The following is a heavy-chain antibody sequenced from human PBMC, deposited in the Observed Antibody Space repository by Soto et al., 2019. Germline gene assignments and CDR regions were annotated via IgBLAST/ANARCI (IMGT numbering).Heavy chain of an antibody. V-gene: IGHV3-23*01. CDR2: IGGSGSSA. CDR1: GFTFKNYA. CDR3: AKDAVPYHGEWDWFDL. D-gene: IGHD3-10*01. J-gene: IGHJ5*02. Sequence: EVQLLESGGGLVQPGGSLRLSCAASGFTFKNYAMTWVRQAPGKGMEWVSSIGGSGSSAHYADSVKGRFTVSRDDSKNTLYLQMSGLRVDDTALYYCAKDAVPYHGEWDWFDLWGQGTLVTVSS.